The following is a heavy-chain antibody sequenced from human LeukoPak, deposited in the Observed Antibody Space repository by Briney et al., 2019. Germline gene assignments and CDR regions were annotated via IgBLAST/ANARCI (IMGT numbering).Heavy chain of an antibody. CDR2: IHGDGDNI. CDR1: VFPFSSYA. CDR3: ARAQVGAPTDL. D-gene: IGHD1-26*01. Sequence: VGSLRLSYAASVFPFSSYAMYWVRQAPGKGLVWVTRIHGDGDNIRYADSVRGRFTISRDNAKDTLYMHMNSLRPEDTAVYYCARAQVGAPTDLWGQGTLVTVSS. J-gene: IGHJ5*02. V-gene: IGHV3-74*01.